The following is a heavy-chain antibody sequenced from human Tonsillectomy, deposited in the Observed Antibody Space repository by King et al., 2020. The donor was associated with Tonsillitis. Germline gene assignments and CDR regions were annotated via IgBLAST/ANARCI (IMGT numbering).Heavy chain of an antibody. D-gene: IGHD4-17*01. CDR3: ARVTTVTKSYYYYGMDV. CDR2: IFSNDEK. J-gene: IGHJ6*02. CDR1: GFSLSNARMG. V-gene: IGHV2-26*01. Sequence: TLKESGPVLVKPTESLTLTCTVSGFSLSNARMGVSWIRQPPGKAREWLAHIFSNDEKSFSTSLKSRLTISKDTSKSQVVLTMTNMHPLDTATYYCARVTTVTKSYYYYGMDVWGQGTTVTVSS.